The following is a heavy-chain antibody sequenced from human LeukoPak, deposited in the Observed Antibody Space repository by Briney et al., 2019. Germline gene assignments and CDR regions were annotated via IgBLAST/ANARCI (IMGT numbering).Heavy chain of an antibody. CDR1: GGTFSSYA. D-gene: IGHD1-14*01. Sequence: GASVKVSCKASGGTFSSYAISWVRQAPGQGLEWMGGIIPIFGTANYAQKFQGRVTITTDESTSTAYMELSSLRSEDTAVYYCARGVTDWFDPWGQGTLVTVSS. J-gene: IGHJ5*02. CDR3: ARGVTDWFDP. V-gene: IGHV1-69*05. CDR2: IIPIFGTA.